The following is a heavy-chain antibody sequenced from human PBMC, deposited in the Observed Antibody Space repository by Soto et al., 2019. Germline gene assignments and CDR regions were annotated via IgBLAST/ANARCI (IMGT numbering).Heavy chain of an antibody. CDR3: SREGGMTTVTASHYYGMDV. Sequence: QVQLVESGGGVVQPGRSLRLSCAASGFTFSSYGMHWVRQAPGKGLEWVAVGSYDGTNKYYADSVRGRFTISRDHSKNTLDLQMSSLRAEDTGVYYCSREGGMTTVTASHYYGMDVWGQGTTVTVSS. V-gene: IGHV3-30-3*01. CDR2: GSYDGTNK. CDR1: GFTFSSYG. J-gene: IGHJ6*02. D-gene: IGHD4-4*01.